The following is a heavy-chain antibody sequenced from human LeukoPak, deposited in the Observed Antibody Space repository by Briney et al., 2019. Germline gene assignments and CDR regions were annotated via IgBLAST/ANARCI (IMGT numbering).Heavy chain of an antibody. CDR3: ARVLGWAGFDY. CDR1: GGSLSSFY. J-gene: IGHJ4*02. CDR2: IYSSGST. D-gene: IGHD6-19*01. Sequence: SETLSLTCTVSGGSLSSFYWSWFRQPAGKGLEWIGRIYSSGSTNYNPSLKSRLTMSVDTSRNQFSLRLSSVTAADTAVYYCARVLGWAGFDYWGQGTLVTVSS. V-gene: IGHV4-4*07.